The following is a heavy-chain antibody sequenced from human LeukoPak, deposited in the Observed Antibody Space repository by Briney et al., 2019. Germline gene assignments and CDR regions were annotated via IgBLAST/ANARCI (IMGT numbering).Heavy chain of an antibody. J-gene: IGHJ5*02. CDR3: AGAGYRGSWWFDP. CDR1: GGTFSSYA. D-gene: IGHD6-13*01. Sequence: GASVKVSCKASGGTFSSYAISWVRQAPGQGLEWMGGIIPIFGTANYAQKFQGRVTITADESTSTAYMELSSLRSEDTAVYYCAGAGYRGSWWFDPWGQGTLVTVSS. CDR2: IIPIFGTA. V-gene: IGHV1-69*13.